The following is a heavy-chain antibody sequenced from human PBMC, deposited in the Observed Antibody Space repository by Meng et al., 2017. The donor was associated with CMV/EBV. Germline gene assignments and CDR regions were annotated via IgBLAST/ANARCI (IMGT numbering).Heavy chain of an antibody. V-gene: IGHV4-34*01. CDR1: GVSFSGSC. D-gene: IGHD3-22*01. CDR3: ARVWDSGWDY. CDR2: INHSAST. J-gene: IGHJ4*02. Sequence: CGVSFSGSCGTGIRQAAGKGVEWNGEINHSASTNYNPSLKSRDTISVDTSKTQFCLKLSSLPAAESAVDYCARVWDSGWDYWGEGTLVTVSS.